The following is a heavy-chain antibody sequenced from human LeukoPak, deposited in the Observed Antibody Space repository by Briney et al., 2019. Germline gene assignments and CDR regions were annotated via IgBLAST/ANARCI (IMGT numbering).Heavy chain of an antibody. J-gene: IGHJ6*02. D-gene: IGHD5-18*01. V-gene: IGHV4-59*06. CDR2: IYYSGST. CDR3: ARDRGYSSSYYYGMDV. CDR1: GDPGSNYY. Sequence: SETLSLTCTVSGDPGSNYYWSWIRQHPGKGLEWIAYIYYSGSTYYNPSLKSRVAISVDTSKNQFSLKLSSVTAADTAVYYCARDRGYSSSYYYGMDVWGQGTTVTVSS.